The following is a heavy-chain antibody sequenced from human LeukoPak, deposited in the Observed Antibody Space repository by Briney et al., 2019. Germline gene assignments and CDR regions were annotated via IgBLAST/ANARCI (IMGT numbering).Heavy chain of an antibody. CDR2: ISGSGTNT. Sequence: PGGSLRLSCAASGFTFSSFAMTWVRQAPGKGLEWVSAISGSGTNTYYADSVKGRFTISRDNSKNTLYLQTNSLGAGDTAIYYCAKARTTVTTPHYWGQGTLVTVSS. CDR3: AKARTTVTTPHY. CDR1: GFTFSSFA. D-gene: IGHD4-17*01. V-gene: IGHV3-23*01. J-gene: IGHJ4*02.